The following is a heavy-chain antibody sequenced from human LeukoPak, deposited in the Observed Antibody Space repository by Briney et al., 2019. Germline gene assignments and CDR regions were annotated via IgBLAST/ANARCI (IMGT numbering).Heavy chain of an antibody. J-gene: IGHJ6*02. V-gene: IGHV3-53*01. Sequence: GGSLRLFCAASGFTVSSNYMSWVRQAPGKGLEWVSVIYSGGSTYYADSVKGRFTISRDNSKNTLYLQMNSLRAEDTAVYYCARGCSSTSCSAENYYYYGMDVWGQGTTVTVSS. CDR3: ARGCSSTSCSAENYYYYGMDV. D-gene: IGHD2-2*01. CDR1: GFTVSSNY. CDR2: IYSGGST.